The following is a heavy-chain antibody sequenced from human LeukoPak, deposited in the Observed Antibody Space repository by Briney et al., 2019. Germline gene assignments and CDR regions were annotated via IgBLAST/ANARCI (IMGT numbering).Heavy chain of an antibody. J-gene: IGHJ5*02. CDR1: GGTFSSYA. D-gene: IGHD2-2*01. CDR2: IIPIFGTA. Sequence: SVKVSCKASGGTFSSYAISWVRQAPGQGLEWMGGIIPIFGTANYAQKFQGRVTITADESTSTAYTELSSLRSEDTAVYYCARGSHVPAAIGWFDPWGQGTLVTVSS. CDR3: ARGSHVPAAIGWFDP. V-gene: IGHV1-69*13.